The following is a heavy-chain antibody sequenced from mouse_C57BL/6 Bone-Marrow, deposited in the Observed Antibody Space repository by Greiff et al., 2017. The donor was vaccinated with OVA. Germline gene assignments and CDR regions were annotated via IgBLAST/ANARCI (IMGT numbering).Heavy chain of an antibody. CDR1: GFSLTSYG. CDR2: IWSGGST. Sequence: VKLKESGPGLVQPSQSLSITCTVSGFSLTSYGVHWVRQSPGKGLEWLGVIWSGGSTDYNAAFISRLSISKDNSKSQVFFKMNSLQADDTAIYYCARKGLTGTWGFAYWGQGTLVTVSA. D-gene: IGHD4-1*01. V-gene: IGHV2-2*01. CDR3: ARKGLTGTWGFAY. J-gene: IGHJ3*01.